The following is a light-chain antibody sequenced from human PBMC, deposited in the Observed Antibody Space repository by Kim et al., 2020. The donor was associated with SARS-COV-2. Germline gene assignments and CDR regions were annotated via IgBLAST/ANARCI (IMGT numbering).Light chain of an antibody. CDR2: EDN. Sequence: NFMLTQPHSVSESPGKTVTISCTRSSGSIASNYVQWYQHRPGSAPTPVIYEDNQRPSGVPDRFSGSIDSSSNSASLTISGLKTEDEADYYYQSYESNFWVFGGGTQLTVL. CDR3: QSYESNFWV. CDR1: SGSIASNY. V-gene: IGLV6-57*03. J-gene: IGLJ3*02.